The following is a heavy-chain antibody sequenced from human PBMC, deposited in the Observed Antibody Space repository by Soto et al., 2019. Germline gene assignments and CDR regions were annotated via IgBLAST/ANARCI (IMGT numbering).Heavy chain of an antibody. CDR2: IIPIFGTA. CDR3: AGAERCSSTGCYRGYYYGMDV. V-gene: IGHV1-69*01. J-gene: IGHJ6*02. Sequence: QVQLVQSGAEVKKPGSSVKVSCKASGGTFSSYAISWVRQAPGQGLEWMGGIIPIFGTANYAQKFQGRVTITADESTSTAYMELSSLRSEDTAVYYCAGAERCSSTGCYRGYYYGMDVWGQGTTVTVSS. CDR1: GGTFSSYA. D-gene: IGHD2-2*02.